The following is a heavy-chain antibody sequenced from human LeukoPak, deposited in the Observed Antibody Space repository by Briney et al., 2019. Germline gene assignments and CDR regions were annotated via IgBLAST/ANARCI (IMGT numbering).Heavy chain of an antibody. V-gene: IGHV4-59*01. Sequence: SETLSLTCTVSGGSMSSYYWSWIRHPPGKGMEWIGYIYYTGSTKNHPSLKSRVTMSADTSKNQFSLKLSSVTAADTAVYFCARVGGWEPKLHGVTFDYLGQGTLVTVSS. CDR3: ARVGGWEPKLHGVTFDY. CDR2: IYYTGST. D-gene: IGHD1-26*01. CDR1: GGSMSSYY. J-gene: IGHJ4*02.